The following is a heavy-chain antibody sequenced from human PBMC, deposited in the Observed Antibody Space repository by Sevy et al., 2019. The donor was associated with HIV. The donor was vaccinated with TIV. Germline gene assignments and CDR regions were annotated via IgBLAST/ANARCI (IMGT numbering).Heavy chain of an antibody. CDR2: INSDGSST. CDR1: GITLTPYW. CDR3: SRGLYYYDMRGHQEPGDY. D-gene: IGHD3-22*01. V-gene: IGHV3-74*01. J-gene: IGHJ4*02. Sequence: GGSLRLSCAASGITLTPYWMHWVRQVPGKGLVWVSRINSDGSSTSYAESVKGRVTISRDNGKNTLYLQMKSLRVEDTAVYFCSRGLYYYDMRGHQEPGDYWAQGVLVTVSS.